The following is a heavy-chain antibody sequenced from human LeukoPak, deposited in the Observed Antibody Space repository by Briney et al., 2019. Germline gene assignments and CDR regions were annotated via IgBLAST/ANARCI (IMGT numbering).Heavy chain of an antibody. D-gene: IGHD1-1*01. CDR3: ARGRGTGALIDY. CDR2: INHSGST. Sequence: SETLSLTCAVYGGSLSGYYWSWIRQPPGKGLEWIGEINHSGSTNYNPSLKSRVTISLDTSKNQFPLKLSSVTAADTAVYSCARGRGTGALIDYWGQGTLVTVSS. J-gene: IGHJ4*02. CDR1: GGSLSGYY. V-gene: IGHV4-34*01.